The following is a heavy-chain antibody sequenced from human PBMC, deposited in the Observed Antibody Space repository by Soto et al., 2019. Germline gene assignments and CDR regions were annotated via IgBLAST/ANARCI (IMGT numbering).Heavy chain of an antibody. V-gene: IGHV1-18*04. CDR2: ISAYNGNT. D-gene: IGHD3-16*02. J-gene: IGHJ4*02. Sequence: ASVKVSCKASGYTFTSYGISWVRQAPGQGLEWMGWISAYNGNTNYAQKLQGRVTMTTDTSTSTAYMELRSLRSDDTAVYYCARDNTNDYVWGSYPPHLDYWGQGTLVIVSS. CDR1: GYTFTSYG. CDR3: ARDNTNDYVWGSYPPHLDY.